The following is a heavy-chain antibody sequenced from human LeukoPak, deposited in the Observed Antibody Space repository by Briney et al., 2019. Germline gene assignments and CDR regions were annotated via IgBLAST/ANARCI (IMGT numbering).Heavy chain of an antibody. CDR3: ARRPAGYKSGWYPSDY. J-gene: IGHJ4*02. D-gene: IGHD6-19*01. V-gene: IGHV5-51*01. Sequence: GESLKISCKGSGYSFSNFWIGWVRQMPGKGLEWMGAIYPGDSDTRYSPSFQGQVTISADKSISTAYLQWSSLKASDTATYYCARRPAGYKSGWYPSDYWGQGTLVTVSS. CDR2: IYPGDSDT. CDR1: GYSFSNFW.